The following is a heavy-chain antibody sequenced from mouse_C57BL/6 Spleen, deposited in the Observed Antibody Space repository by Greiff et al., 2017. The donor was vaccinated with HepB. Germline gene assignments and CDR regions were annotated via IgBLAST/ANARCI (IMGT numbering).Heavy chain of an antibody. CDR2: ISNLAYSI. V-gene: IGHV5-15*01. D-gene: IGHD4-1*02. J-gene: IGHJ2*01. CDR3: ARQSSTEYFDY. CDR1: GFTFSDYG. Sequence: DVKLVESGGGLVQPGGSLKLSCAASGFTFSDYGMAWVRQAPRKGPEWVAFISNLAYSIYYADTVTGRFTISRENAKNTLYLEMSSLRSEDTAMYYCARQSSTEYFDYWGQGTTLTVSS.